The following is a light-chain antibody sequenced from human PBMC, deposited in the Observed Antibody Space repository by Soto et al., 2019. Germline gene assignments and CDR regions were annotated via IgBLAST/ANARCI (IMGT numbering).Light chain of an antibody. V-gene: IGLV2-8*01. CDR2: DVT. CDR3: SSYAGTHIV. Sequence: QSVLTQPPSASGSPGQSVTISCTGTSSDVGGYNFVSWYQQHPGKAPKLMIYDVTKRPSGVPDRFSGSKSGNTASLTVSGLQAEAEADYYCSSYAGTHIVFGTGTKVTVL. J-gene: IGLJ1*01. CDR1: SSDVGGYNF.